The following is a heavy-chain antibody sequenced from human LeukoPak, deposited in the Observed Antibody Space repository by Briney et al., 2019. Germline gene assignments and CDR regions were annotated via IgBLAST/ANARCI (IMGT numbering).Heavy chain of an antibody. V-gene: IGHV1-18*01. D-gene: IGHD3-10*01. CDR3: ARSMVRGVMIHELDY. CDR2: ISAYNGNT. Sequence: ASVKVSCKASGYTFTSYGISWVRQAPGQGLEWMGWISAYNGNTNYAQKLQGRVTMTTDTSTSTAYMELRSLRSDDTAVYYCARSMVRGVMIHELDYWGQGTLVTVSS. J-gene: IGHJ4*02. CDR1: GYTFTSYG.